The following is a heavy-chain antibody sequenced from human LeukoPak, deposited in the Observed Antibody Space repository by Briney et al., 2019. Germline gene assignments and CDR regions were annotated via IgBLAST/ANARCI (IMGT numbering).Heavy chain of an antibody. CDR2: ISYDGSNK. D-gene: IGHD3-9*01. CDR1: GFTFSSFA. Sequence: GGSLRLSCAASGFTFSSFAMHWVRQAPGKGLEWVAAISYDGSNKYYADSVKGRFTISRDNSKNTLYLQMNSLRAEDTAVYYCARDLYYDILTGPDYWGQGTLVTVSS. CDR3: ARDLYYDILTGPDY. V-gene: IGHV3-30*04. J-gene: IGHJ4*02.